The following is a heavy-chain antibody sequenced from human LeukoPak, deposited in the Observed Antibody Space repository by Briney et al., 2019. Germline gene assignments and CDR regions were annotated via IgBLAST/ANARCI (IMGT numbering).Heavy chain of an antibody. D-gene: IGHD2-15*01. J-gene: IGHJ4*02. CDR2: IYYSGST. Sequence: TSETLSLTCTVSGGSISSYYWSWIRQPPGKGREGMGYIYYSGSTNYNPSLKSRVTISVDKSKNQFSLKLSSVTAADTAVYYCARENRDIEVPAAFDYWGQGTLVTVSS. CDR3: ARENRDIEVPAAFDY. V-gene: IGHV4-59*12. CDR1: GGSISSYY.